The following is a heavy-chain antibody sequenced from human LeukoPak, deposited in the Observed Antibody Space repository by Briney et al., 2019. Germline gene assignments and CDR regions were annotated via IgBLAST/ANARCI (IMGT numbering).Heavy chain of an antibody. V-gene: IGHV3-30*03. D-gene: IGHD2-21*02. CDR3: ARSYCGGDCATDY. J-gene: IGHJ4*02. CDR2: ISYDGSNK. CDR1: GFTVSSNY. Sequence: GGSLRLSCAASGFTVSSNYMNWVRQAPGKGLEWVAVISYDGSNKYYADSVKGRLTISRDNSMNTLYLQMNSLRAEDTAVYYCARSYCGGDCATDYWGQGTLVTVSS.